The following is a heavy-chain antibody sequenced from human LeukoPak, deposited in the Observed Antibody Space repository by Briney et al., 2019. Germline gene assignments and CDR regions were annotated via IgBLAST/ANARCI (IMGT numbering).Heavy chain of an antibody. V-gene: IGHV4-4*07. CDR1: GGSISSYY. CDR2: IYSSGST. D-gene: IGHD6-19*01. CDR3: ARDSRGAGWYVIDY. Sequence: SETLSLTCIVSGGSISSYYWSWIRQPAGKGLEWIGRIYSSGSTNYNPSLKSRVTMSVDTSKNQFSLKLSSVTAADTAVYYCARDSRGAGWYVIDYWGQGTLVTVSS. J-gene: IGHJ4*02.